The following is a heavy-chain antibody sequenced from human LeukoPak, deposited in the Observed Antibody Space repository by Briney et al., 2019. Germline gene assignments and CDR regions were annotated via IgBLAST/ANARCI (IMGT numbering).Heavy chain of an antibody. CDR1: GFTFSSYA. J-gene: IGHJ4*02. V-gene: IGHV3-23*01. CDR3: AKRGRYYFDQ. CDR2: ITASGGT. Sequence: QRGGSLRLSCAASGFTFSSYAMSWVRQAPGKGLEWVPTITASGGTYYADSLKGRFTISRDTSKNTLYLQINSLRAEDTAVYYCAKRGRYYFDQWGQGTLVTVSS.